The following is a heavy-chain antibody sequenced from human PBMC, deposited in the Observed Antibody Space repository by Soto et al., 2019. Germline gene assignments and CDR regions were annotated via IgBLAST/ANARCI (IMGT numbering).Heavy chain of an antibody. CDR3: ARDWAVADPFDY. V-gene: IGHV1-69*04. J-gene: IGHJ4*02. D-gene: IGHD6-19*01. CDR1: GGTFSSYT. Sequence: SVKVSCKASGGTFSSYTISWVRQAPGQGLEWMGRIIPILGIANYAQKFQGRVTITADKSTSTAYMELSSLRSEDTAVYYCARDWAVADPFDYWGQGTLVTVSS. CDR2: IIPILGIA.